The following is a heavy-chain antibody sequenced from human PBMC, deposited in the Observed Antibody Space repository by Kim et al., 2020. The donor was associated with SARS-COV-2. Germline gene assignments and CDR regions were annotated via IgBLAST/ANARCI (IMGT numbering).Heavy chain of an antibody. CDR3: ARGSGNTCFNSGSYYYFDH. J-gene: IGHJ4*02. CDR1: GFSVTDNY. CDR2: IFTGGGP. D-gene: IGHD1-26*01. Sequence: GGSLRLSCAASGFSVTDNYMAWVRQTPQKGLEWVSTIFTGGGPYYTDSVKGRFTISRDDFANTVSLQIDFLRADDTALYFCARGSGNTCFNSGSYYYFDHWGQGTLLTASS. V-gene: IGHV3-53*01.